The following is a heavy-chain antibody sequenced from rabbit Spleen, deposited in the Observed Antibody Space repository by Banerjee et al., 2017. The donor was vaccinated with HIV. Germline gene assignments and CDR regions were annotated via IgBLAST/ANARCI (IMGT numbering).Heavy chain of an antibody. V-gene: IGHV1S40*01. J-gene: IGHJ4*01. Sequence: QSLEESGGDLVKPGASLTLTCTASGVSFSSSSYICWVRQAPGKGLEWIACIYAGDGSTDYANWVNGRFTISKTSSTTVTLQMTSLRAADTATYFCARDKELDIWGYEFNLWGQGTLVTVS. CDR3: ARDKELDIWGYEFNL. CDR2: IYAGDGST. D-gene: IGHD3-1*01. CDR1: GVSFSSSSY.